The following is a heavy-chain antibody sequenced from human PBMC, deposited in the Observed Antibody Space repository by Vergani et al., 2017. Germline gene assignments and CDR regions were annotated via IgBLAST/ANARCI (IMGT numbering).Heavy chain of an antibody. V-gene: IGHV3-21*01. CDR3: ARGPLSSSWYVKIGEVIDY. CDR1: GFTFSNAW. D-gene: IGHD6-13*01. J-gene: IGHJ4*02. Sequence: EVQLVESGGGLVKPGGSLRLSCAASGFTFSNAWMNWVRQAPGKGLEWVSSISSSSSYIYYADSVKGRFTISRDNAKNSLYLQMNSLRAEDTAVYYCARGPLSSSWYVKIGEVIDYWGQGTLVTVSS. CDR2: ISSSSSYI.